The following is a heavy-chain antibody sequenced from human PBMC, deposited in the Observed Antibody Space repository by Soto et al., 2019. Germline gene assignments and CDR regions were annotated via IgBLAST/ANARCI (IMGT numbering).Heavy chain of an antibody. CDR1: GFTFSSYE. CDR3: ARGSRDGYNWDFDY. V-gene: IGHV3-48*03. CDR2: ISSSGSTI. Sequence: PGGSLRLSCAASGFTFSSYEMNWVRQAPGKGLEWVSYISSSGSTIYYADSVKGRFTISRDNAKNSLYLQMNSLRAEDTAVYYCARGSRDGYNWDFDYWGQGTLVTVSS. J-gene: IGHJ4*02. D-gene: IGHD5-12*01.